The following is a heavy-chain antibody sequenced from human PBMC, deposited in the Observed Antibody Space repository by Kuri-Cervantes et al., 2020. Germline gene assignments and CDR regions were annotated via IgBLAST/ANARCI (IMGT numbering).Heavy chain of an antibody. CDR1: GFTFSYAW. Sequence: GGSLRLSCAPSGFTFSYAWMNWVRQAPGKGLEWVGRIKSKTDGGTADYAAPVKGRFTISRDDSKNTLYLQMNSLKTEDTAVYYCTTRKDADMVMRLRYYWYYMDVWGKGTTVTVSS. CDR2: IKSKTDGGTA. D-gene: IGHD5-18*01. V-gene: IGHV3-15*01. J-gene: IGHJ6*03. CDR3: TTRKDADMVMRLRYYWYYMDV.